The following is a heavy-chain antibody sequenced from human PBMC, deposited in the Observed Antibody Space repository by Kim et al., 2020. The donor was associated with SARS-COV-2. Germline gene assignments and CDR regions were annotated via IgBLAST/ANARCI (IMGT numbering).Heavy chain of an antibody. V-gene: IGHV3-33*01. CDR1: GFTFSSYG. Sequence: GGSLRLSCAASGFTFSSYGMHWVRQAPGKGLEWVAVIWYDGSNKYYADSVKGRFTISRDNSKNTLYLQMNSLRAEDTAVYYCARNDYGDFYFDHWGQGTLVTVPS. CDR2: IWYDGSNK. J-gene: IGHJ4*02. CDR3: ARNDYGDFYFDH. D-gene: IGHD4-17*01.